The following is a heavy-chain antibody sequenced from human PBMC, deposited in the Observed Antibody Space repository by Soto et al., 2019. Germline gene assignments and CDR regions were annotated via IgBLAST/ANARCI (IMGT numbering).Heavy chain of an antibody. CDR2: IIPIFGTA. CDR1: GGAFSSYA. V-gene: IGHV1-69*01. Sequence: SVKVSCKASGGAFSSYAISWVRQAPVQGLEWMGGIIPIFGTANYAQKFQGRVTITADESTSTAYMELSSLRSEDTAVYYCARDSSGSYSKYYYYYGMDVWGQGTTVTVSS. D-gene: IGHD1-26*01. J-gene: IGHJ6*02. CDR3: ARDSSGSYSKYYYYYGMDV.